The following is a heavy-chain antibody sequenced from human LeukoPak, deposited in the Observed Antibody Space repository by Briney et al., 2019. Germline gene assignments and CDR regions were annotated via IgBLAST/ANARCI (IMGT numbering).Heavy chain of an antibody. CDR1: GFTFSTYG. CDR2: IWNDGSKK. D-gene: IGHD3/OR15-3a*01. Sequence: GGSLRLSCAASGFTFSTYGMYWVSQAPGKGLGWAALIWNDGSKKYYADSVKGRFTISRDNSKNTLYLQKNSLRAEDTAVYYCAKGAFWTGYSEYFDPWGQGILVTVSS. CDR3: AKGAFWTGYSEYFDP. J-gene: IGHJ4*02. V-gene: IGHV3-33*06.